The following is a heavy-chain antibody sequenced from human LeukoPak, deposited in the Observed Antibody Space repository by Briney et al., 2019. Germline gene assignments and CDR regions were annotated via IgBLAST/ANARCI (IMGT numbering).Heavy chain of an antibody. J-gene: IGHJ3*02. CDR3: AAMRVVTRDADAFDI. D-gene: IGHD4-23*01. CDR2: ITADGYST. Sequence: GGSLRLSCAASGFTFSSYAMGWVRQAPGKGLEWVSSITADGYSTYSADSVKGRITISRDNSKNTLYLQMNSLRAEDTAVYYCAAMRVVTRDADAFDIWGQGTMVTVSS. CDR1: GFTFSSYA. V-gene: IGHV3-23*01.